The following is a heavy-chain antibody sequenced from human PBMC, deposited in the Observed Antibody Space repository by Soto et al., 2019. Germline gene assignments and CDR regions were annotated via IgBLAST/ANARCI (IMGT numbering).Heavy chain of an antibody. CDR2: INSDGSST. V-gene: IGHV3-74*01. Sequence: EVQLVESGGGLVQPGGSLRLSCAASGFTFSSYWMHWVRQAPGKGLVWVSRINSDGSSTSYADSVKGRFTISRDNAKNTLYLQINSLRADDTAVYYCARDIGGELLFDYWGQGTLVTVSS. D-gene: IGHD1-26*01. J-gene: IGHJ4*02. CDR3: ARDIGGELLFDY. CDR1: GFTFSSYW.